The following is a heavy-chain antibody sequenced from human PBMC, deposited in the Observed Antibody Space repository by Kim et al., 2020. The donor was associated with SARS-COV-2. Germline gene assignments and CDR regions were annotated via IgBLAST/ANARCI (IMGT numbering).Heavy chain of an antibody. V-gene: IGHV3-7*01. Sequence: GGEKFYLGSGKGRFTISRDNAENSLYLQMDSLRAEDTAVYYCARAGSSDYWGQGTLVTVSS. J-gene: IGHJ4*02. CDR2: GGEK. CDR3: ARAGSSDY. D-gene: IGHD6-6*01.